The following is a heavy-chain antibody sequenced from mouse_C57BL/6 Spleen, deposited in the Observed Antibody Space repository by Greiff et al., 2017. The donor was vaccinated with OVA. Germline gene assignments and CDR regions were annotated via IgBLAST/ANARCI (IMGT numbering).Heavy chain of an antibody. CDR3: ASFYYDYDERGYYFDY. CDR2: IYPGSGNT. CDR1: GYTFTDYY. D-gene: IGHD2-4*01. Sequence: VMLVESGAELVRPGASVKLSCKASGYTFTDYYINWVKQRPGQGLEWIARIYPGSGNTYYNEKFKGKATLTAEKSSSTAYMQLSSLTSEDSAVYFCASFYYDYDERGYYFDYWGQGTTLTVSS. J-gene: IGHJ2*01. V-gene: IGHV1-76*01.